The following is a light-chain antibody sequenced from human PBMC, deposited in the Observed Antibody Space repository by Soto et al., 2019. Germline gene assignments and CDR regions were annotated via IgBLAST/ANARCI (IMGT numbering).Light chain of an antibody. V-gene: IGKV3-11*01. CDR1: QSVSSD. CDR2: DAS. J-gene: IGKJ2*01. CDR3: QQRGNWLNT. Sequence: EIVLTQSPATLSLSPGERATRSCRASQSVSSDLAWYQQKPGQAPRLLIYDASNRATGIPARFSGSGSGTDFTLTISSLEPEDFAVYYCQQRGNWLNTFGQGTKLEIK.